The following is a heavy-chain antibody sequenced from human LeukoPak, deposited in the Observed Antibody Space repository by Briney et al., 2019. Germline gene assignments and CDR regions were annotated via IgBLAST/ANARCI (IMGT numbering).Heavy chain of an antibody. V-gene: IGHV3-30*03. J-gene: IGHJ2*01. CDR1: GFTFSHYA. Sequence: GGSLRLSCAASGFTFSHYAMHWVRQAPGKGLEWVAVISFDGTNKFYADSVKGRFTISRDNSKNALYLQMNSLRAEDTAVYYCARGTGGWYFDLWGRGTLVTVSS. CDR2: ISFDGTNK. CDR3: ARGTGGWYFDL. D-gene: IGHD1/OR15-1a*01.